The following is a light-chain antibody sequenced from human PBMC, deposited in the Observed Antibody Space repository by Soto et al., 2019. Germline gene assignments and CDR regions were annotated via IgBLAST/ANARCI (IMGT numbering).Light chain of an antibody. J-gene: IGLJ7*01. V-gene: IGLV1-44*01. CDR2: NNN. CDR1: RSNIGRSD. CDR3: AVWDDSVNGWV. Sequence: QSVLTQPPSASGNPGQRVTISCSGSRSNIGRSDVYWYQQLPGTAPKLLIHNNNQRPSGVPDRVSGSKSGTSASLAISGLQSEDEADYYCAVWDDSVNGWVFGGGTQLTVL.